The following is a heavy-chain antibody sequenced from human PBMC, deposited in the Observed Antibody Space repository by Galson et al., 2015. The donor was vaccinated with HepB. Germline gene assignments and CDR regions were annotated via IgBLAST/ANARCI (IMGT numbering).Heavy chain of an antibody. V-gene: IGHV4-59*01. CDR3: ARARPNVLAEMATICGAFDY. J-gene: IGHJ4*02. CDR2: IYYSGST. Sequence: ETLSLTCTVSGGSISSYYWSWIRQPPVKGLEWIGYIYYSGSTNYNPSLKSRVTISVDTSKNQFSLKLSSVTAADTAVYYCARARPNVLAEMATICGAFDYWGQGTLVTVSS. CDR1: GGSISSYY. D-gene: IGHD5-24*01.